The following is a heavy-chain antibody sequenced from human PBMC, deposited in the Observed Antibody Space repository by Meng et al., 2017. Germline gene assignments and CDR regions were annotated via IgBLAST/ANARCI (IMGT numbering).Heavy chain of an antibody. CDR3: ARVRYSYSYDY. CDR1: GGSISSYY. J-gene: IGHJ4*02. Sequence: SETLSLTCTVSGGSISSYYWSWIRQPPGKGLEWIGYIYYSGSTNYNPSLKSRVTISVDTSKNQFSLKLSSVTAADTAVYYCARVRYSYSYDYWGQGTLVTVSS. CDR2: IYYSGST. D-gene: IGHD5-18*01. V-gene: IGHV4-59*01.